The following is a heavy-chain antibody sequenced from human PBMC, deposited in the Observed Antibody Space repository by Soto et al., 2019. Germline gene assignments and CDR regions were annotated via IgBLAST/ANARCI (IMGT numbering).Heavy chain of an antibody. J-gene: IGHJ5*02. V-gene: IGHV4-34*01. Sequence: SSETLSLTCAVYGGSFSGYYWSWIRQPSGKGLEWIGEINHSGSTNYNPSLKSRVTISVDTSKNQFSLKLSSVTAADTAVYYCARGAIAAAGAFFSWFDPWGQGTLVTVSS. CDR3: ARGAIAAAGAFFSWFDP. CDR1: GGSFSGYY. CDR2: INHSGST. D-gene: IGHD6-13*01.